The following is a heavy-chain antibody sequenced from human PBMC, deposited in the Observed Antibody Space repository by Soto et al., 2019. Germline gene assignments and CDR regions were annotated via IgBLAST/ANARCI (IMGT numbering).Heavy chain of an antibody. J-gene: IGHJ4*02. D-gene: IGHD6-19*01. V-gene: IGHV1-3*01. CDR2: INAGNGNT. Sequence: GASVKVSCKASGYTFTSCAMHWVRQAPGQRLEWMGWINAGNGNTKYSQKFQGRVTITRGTSASTAYMELSSLRSEDTAVYYCARAVAVPADFDYWGQGTLVTVSS. CDR3: ARAVAVPADFDY. CDR1: GYTFTSCA.